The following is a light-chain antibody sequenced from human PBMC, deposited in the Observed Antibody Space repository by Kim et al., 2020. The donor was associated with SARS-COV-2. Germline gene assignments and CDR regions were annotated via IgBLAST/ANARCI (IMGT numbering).Light chain of an antibody. Sequence: QSALTQPASVSGSPGQSITISCTGTSSDVGGYNYVSWYQQHPGKAPKLMIYDVSKRPSGVSNRFSGSKPGNTASLTISGLQAEDEADYYCSSYTSSSPLYVVGTGTKVNVL. V-gene: IGLV2-14*01. CDR1: SSDVGGYNY. CDR3: SSYTSSSPLYV. J-gene: IGLJ1*01. CDR2: DVS.